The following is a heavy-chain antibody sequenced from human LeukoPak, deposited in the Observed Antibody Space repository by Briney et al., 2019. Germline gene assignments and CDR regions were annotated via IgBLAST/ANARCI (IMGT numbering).Heavy chain of an antibody. CDR2: ISSSRRTI. J-gene: IGHJ4*02. Sequence: GGSLRLSCAASGFTFSSYSMNWVRQAPGKGLEWLSFISSSRRTIYYTDSVKGRFTISRDNAKNPLYLQMNDLRAEDTAVYYCARDVGVHGDYAIPGYWGQGTLVTVSS. CDR1: GFTFSSYS. V-gene: IGHV3-48*01. CDR3: ARDVGVHGDYAIPGY. D-gene: IGHD4-17*01.